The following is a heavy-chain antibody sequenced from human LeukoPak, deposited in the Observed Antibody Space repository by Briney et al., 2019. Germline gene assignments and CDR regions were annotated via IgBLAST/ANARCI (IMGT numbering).Heavy chain of an antibody. V-gene: IGHV1-2*02. D-gene: IGHD3-16*01. CDR3: ARSKGGRRLAPSTSGKWFDR. CDR2: INPNSGGT. J-gene: IGHJ5*02. Sequence: ASVKVSCKDSGYTFTDYYMDGVGQAPGQGREWMGWINPNSGGTNYAQKFQGRVTMTRDTSISTAYMELSRLSSDDTTVYYCARSKGGRRLAPSTSGKWFDRGGEGILVTVSS. CDR1: GYTFTDYY.